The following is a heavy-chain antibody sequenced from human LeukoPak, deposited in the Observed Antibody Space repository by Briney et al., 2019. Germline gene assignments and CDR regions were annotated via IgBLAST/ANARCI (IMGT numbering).Heavy chain of an antibody. Sequence: SETLSLTCTVSGGSISSSSYYWGWIRQPPGKGLEWIGSIYYSGSTYYNPSLKSRVTISVDTSKNQFSLKLSSVTAADTAVYYCARDPGNWEVATIGGIFDYWGQGTLVTVSS. V-gene: IGHV4-39*07. CDR3: ARDPGNWEVATIGGIFDY. J-gene: IGHJ4*02. CDR1: GGSISSSSYY. D-gene: IGHD5-24*01. CDR2: IYYSGST.